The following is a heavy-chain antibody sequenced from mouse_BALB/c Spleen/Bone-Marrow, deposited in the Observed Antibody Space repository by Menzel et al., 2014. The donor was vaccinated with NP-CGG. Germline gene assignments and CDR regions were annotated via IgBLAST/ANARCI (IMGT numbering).Heavy chain of an antibody. Sequence: DVMLVESRGGLVQPGGSLKLSCAASGFDFSRYWMSWVRQAPGKGLEWIGEINPDSSTINYTPSLKDKFIISRDNAKNTLYLQMSKVRSEDTALYYCARLGYYGAMAYWGQGTSVTVSS. CDR1: GFDFSRYW. CDR3: ARLGYYGAMAY. D-gene: IGHD1-1*01. CDR2: INPDSSTI. J-gene: IGHJ4*01. V-gene: IGHV4-1*02.